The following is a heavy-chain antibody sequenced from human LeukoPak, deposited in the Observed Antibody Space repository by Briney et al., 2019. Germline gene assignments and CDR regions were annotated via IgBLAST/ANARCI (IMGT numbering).Heavy chain of an antibody. CDR2: VKGDGSFT. J-gene: IGHJ4*02. CDR1: GFTFSSYW. V-gene: IGHV3-74*01. Sequence: GGSLRLSCAASGFTFSSYWMHWVRQAPGKGLVWVSRVKGDGSFTNYADSVYGRFTISRDNAKNTLYLHMHSLSAEDTAVYYCVRDGDDFNFDYWGQGNLVTVSS. D-gene: IGHD5-24*01. CDR3: VRDGDDFNFDY.